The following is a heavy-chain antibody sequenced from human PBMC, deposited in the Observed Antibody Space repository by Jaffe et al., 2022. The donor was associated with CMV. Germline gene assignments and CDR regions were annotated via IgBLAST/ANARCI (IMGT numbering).Heavy chain of an antibody. D-gene: IGHD3-10*01. V-gene: IGHV4-39*01. CDR2: IYYSGST. CDR3: ARQSGVGSGFDY. Sequence: QLQLQESGPGLVKPSETLSLTCTVSGDSISSYSYYWGWIRQPPGKGLEWIGSIYYSGSTYYNPSLESRVTISEHTSKNQFSLRLSSVTAADAAVYFCARQSGVGSGFDYWGQGSQVTVSS. CDR1: GDSISSYSYY. J-gene: IGHJ4*02.